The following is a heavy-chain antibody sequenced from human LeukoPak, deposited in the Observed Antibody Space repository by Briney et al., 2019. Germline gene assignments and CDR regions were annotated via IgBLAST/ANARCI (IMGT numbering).Heavy chain of an antibody. CDR3: ARGQSRVSRGVYHWFDP. D-gene: IGHD5/OR15-5a*01. J-gene: IGHJ5*02. Sequence: ASVKVSCKPSGYTFTGYYMHWVRPAPGQGLEWMAWINPNSGGTNYAQNLQGRVTMTRNTSISTAYMELSSLRSEDTAVYYCARGQSRVSRGVYHWFDPWGQGTLVTVSS. CDR1: GYTFTGYY. V-gene: IGHV1-2*02. CDR2: INPNSGGT.